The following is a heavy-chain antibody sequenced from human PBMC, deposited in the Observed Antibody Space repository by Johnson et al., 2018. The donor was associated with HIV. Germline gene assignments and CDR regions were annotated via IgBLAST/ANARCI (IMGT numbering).Heavy chain of an antibody. V-gene: IGHV3-33*06. J-gene: IGHJ3*02. CDR1: GFTFSNYG. CDR3: ANALGI. Sequence: QVQLVESGGGVVQPGRSLRLSCAASGFTFSNYGTHWVRQTSGKVLEWLAVIWYDGSNQYYAASVKGRFTIYRDNSKNTLYLQMNSLRAEDTAVYYCANALGIWGQGTMVTVSS. CDR2: IWYDGSNQ.